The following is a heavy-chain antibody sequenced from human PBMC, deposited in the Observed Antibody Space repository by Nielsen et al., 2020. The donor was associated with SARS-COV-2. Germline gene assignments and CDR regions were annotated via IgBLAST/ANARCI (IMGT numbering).Heavy chain of an antibody. CDR1: GFTVSSNY. CDR3: AKKAAAGGFDY. CDR2: IYSGGST. V-gene: IGHV3-53*01. J-gene: IGHJ4*02. Sequence: GESLKISCAASGFTVSSNYMSWVRQAPGKGLEWVSFIYSGGSTYYADSVKGRFTISRDNSKNTLYLQMNSLRAEDTAVYYCAKKAAAGGFDYWGQGTLVTVSS. D-gene: IGHD6-13*01.